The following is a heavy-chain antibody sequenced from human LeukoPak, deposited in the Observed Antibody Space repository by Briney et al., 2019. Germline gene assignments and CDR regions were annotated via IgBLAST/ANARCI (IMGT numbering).Heavy chain of an antibody. V-gene: IGHV4-4*07. D-gene: IGHD2-15*01. CDR2: IYTSGSP. Sequence: SETLSLTCTVSGGSISNYYWSWIRQPAGKGLEWIGRIYTSGSPNYNPFLKTRVTISVDTSKNQFSLKLSSVTAADTAVYYCARGRRINPFDYWGQGTLVTVSS. J-gene: IGHJ4*02. CDR3: ARGRRINPFDY. CDR1: GGSISNYY.